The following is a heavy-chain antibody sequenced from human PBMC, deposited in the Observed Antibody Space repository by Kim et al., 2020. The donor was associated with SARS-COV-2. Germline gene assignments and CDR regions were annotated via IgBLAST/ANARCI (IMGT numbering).Heavy chain of an antibody. D-gene: IGHD6-19*01. CDR2: IYPGDSDT. CDR3: ARPDGKEAVAGTSDY. V-gene: IGHV5-51*01. J-gene: IGHJ4*02. Sequence: GESLKISCKGSGYSFTSYWIGWVRQMPGKGLEWMGIIYPGDSDTRYSPSFQGQVTISADKSISTAYLQWSSLKASDTAMYYCARPDGKEAVAGTSDYWGQGTLVTVSS. CDR1: GYSFTSYW.